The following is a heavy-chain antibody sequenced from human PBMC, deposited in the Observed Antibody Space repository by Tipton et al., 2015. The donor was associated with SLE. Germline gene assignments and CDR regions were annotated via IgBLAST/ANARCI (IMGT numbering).Heavy chain of an antibody. Sequence: TLSLTCTVSGASMSGYYWSWIRQSPGKGLEWIGYIFDNGNSNYNPSLKSRVTISIDTSKNQFPLRLTSLTAADTAVYYCAKDSGTYYFDFWGQGVLVNVSS. D-gene: IGHD1-26*01. J-gene: IGHJ4*02. CDR3: AKDSGTYYFDF. CDR2: IFDNGNS. CDR1: GASMSGYY. V-gene: IGHV4-59*01.